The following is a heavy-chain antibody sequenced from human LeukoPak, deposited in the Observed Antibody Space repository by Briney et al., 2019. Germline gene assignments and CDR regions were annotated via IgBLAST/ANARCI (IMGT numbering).Heavy chain of an antibody. Sequence: GGSLRLSCAASGFTFSDYYMSWIRQAPGKGLEWVSYISSSGSTIYYADSVKGRFTISRDNAKNSLYLQMNSLRAEDTAVYYCARDRADFGDLEPFDYWGQGTLVTVSS. V-gene: IGHV3-11*04. D-gene: IGHD3-16*01. CDR2: ISSSGSTI. CDR1: GFTFSDYY. CDR3: ARDRADFGDLEPFDY. J-gene: IGHJ4*02.